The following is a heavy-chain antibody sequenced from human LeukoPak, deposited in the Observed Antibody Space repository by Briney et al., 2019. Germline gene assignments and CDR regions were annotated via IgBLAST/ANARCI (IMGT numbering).Heavy chain of an antibody. J-gene: IGHJ5*02. CDR2: IYYTGST. CDR1: GGSISSYY. V-gene: IGHV4-59*01. D-gene: IGHD4-17*01. CDR3: ARGDGDYGWFDP. Sequence: SETLSLTCTVSGGSISSYYWSWIRQPPGNGLEWIGYIYYTGSTNYNPSLKRRVTISVDPSKNHFSLKLSSVTAADTAVYYCARGDGDYGWFDPWGQGTLVTVSS.